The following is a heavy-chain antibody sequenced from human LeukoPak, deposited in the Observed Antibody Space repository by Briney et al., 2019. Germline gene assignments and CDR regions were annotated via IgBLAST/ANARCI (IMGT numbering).Heavy chain of an antibody. D-gene: IGHD3-22*01. CDR1: GFTFSSYS. CDR2: ISSSSSTI. J-gene: IGHJ4*02. Sequence: QSGGSLRLSCAASGFTFSSYSMNWVRQAPGKGLEWVSYISSSSSTIYYADSVKGRFTISRDNSKNTLYLQMNSLRAEDTAVYYCAKDYYDSSGYSPLGYWGQGTLVTVSS. V-gene: IGHV3-48*01. CDR3: AKDYYDSSGYSPLGY.